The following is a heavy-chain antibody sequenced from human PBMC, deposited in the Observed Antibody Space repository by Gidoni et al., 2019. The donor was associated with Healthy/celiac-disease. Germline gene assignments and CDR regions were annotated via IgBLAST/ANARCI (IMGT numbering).Heavy chain of an antibody. Sequence: QVQLQQWGAGLLKPSETLSRTCAVYGGSFSGYYWSWIRQPPGKGLEWIGEINHSGSTNYNPSLKSRVTISVDTSKNQFSLKLSSVTAADTAVYYCARGHAGSRTYYFDYWGQGTLVTVSS. D-gene: IGHD3-10*01. V-gene: IGHV4-34*01. J-gene: IGHJ4*02. CDR3: ARGHAGSRTYYFDY. CDR2: INHSGST. CDR1: GGSFSGYY.